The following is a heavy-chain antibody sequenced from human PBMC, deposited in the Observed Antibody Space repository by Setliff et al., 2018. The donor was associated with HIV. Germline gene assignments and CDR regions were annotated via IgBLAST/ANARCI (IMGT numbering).Heavy chain of an antibody. Sequence: WASVKVSCKVSGYSLTRLSRHWVRQAPGKGLQWMGGFDPEEGETIYAQKFQGRVTMTEDTSTDTVYMELNSLRPEDTGVFYCARVGHSSSYHYYGMDVWGQGTTVTVSS. CDR3: ARVGHSSSYHYYGMDV. V-gene: IGHV1-24*01. D-gene: IGHD6-13*01. CDR1: GYSLTRLS. CDR2: FDPEEGET. J-gene: IGHJ6*02.